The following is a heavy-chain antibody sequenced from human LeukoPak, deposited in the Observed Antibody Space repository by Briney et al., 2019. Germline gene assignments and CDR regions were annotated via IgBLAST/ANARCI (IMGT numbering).Heavy chain of an antibody. Sequence: GGSLRLSCAASGFTFSSYAMSWVRQAPGKGLEWVSGVSGSGTSTYYADSVKGRFTISRENSKSSLYVQMNSLRAEDTAVYYCAKVMNHDFWSGHFGYWGQGTLVTVSS. CDR3: AKVMNHDFWSGHFGY. D-gene: IGHD3-3*01. V-gene: IGHV3-23*01. CDR1: GFTFSSYA. J-gene: IGHJ4*02. CDR2: VSGSGTST.